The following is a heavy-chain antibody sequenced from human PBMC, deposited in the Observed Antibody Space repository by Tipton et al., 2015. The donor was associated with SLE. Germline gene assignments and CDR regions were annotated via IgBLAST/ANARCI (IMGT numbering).Heavy chain of an antibody. V-gene: IGHV4-61*05. J-gene: IGHJ4*02. CDR2: ISNSETT. D-gene: IGHD2-15*01. CDR3: AGAWQGYCSGGTCYVLDY. Sequence: GLVKPSETLSLTCTVSGGPMSSSSYYWGWIRQPPGTGLEWIGYISNSETTSYNPSLKSRVTISLDTSKNQFSLKLRSVTAADTAVYYCAGAWQGYCSGGTCYVLDYWGQGTLVTVSS. CDR1: GGPMSSSSYY.